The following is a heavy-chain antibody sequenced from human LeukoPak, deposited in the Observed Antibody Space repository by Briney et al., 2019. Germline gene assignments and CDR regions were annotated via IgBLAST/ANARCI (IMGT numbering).Heavy chain of an antibody. V-gene: IGHV1-46*01. Sequence: ASVTVSCKASGYTFTSYYMHWVRRAPGQGLEWMGIINPSGGSTSYAQKFQGRVTMTRDTSTSTVYMELSSLRSEDTAVYYCARTTLAARYRFDPWGQGTLVTVSS. J-gene: IGHJ5*02. D-gene: IGHD6-6*01. CDR2: INPSGGST. CDR3: ARTTLAARYRFDP. CDR1: GYTFTSYY.